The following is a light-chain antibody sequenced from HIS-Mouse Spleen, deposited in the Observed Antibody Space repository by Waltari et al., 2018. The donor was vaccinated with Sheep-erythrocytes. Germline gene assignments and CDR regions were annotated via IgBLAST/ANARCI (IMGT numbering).Light chain of an antibody. CDR1: QLGDKY. V-gene: IGLV3-1*01. CDR2: QDT. J-gene: IGLJ2*01. Sequence: SSELTQPPSVSVSPGQTASITCPGDQLGDKYACWYQQKPGQSPVLVISQDTKRPSGVPERFSGSNSGNTATLTISGTQAMDEADYYCQAWDSSIVVFGGGTKLTVL. CDR3: QAWDSSIVV.